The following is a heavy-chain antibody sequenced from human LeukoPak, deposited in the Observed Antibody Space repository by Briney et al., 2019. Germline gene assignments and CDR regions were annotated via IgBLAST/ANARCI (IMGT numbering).Heavy chain of an antibody. Sequence: SVKVSCKASGGTFSSYAISWVRQAPGQGLEWMGGIIPIFGTADYAQKFQGRVTITADESTSTAYMELSSLRSEDTAVYYCASSECGGDCYYYYYYGMDVWGQGTTVTVSS. J-gene: IGHJ6*02. D-gene: IGHD2-21*02. V-gene: IGHV1-69*13. CDR1: GGTFSSYA. CDR2: IIPIFGTA. CDR3: ASSECGGDCYYYYYYGMDV.